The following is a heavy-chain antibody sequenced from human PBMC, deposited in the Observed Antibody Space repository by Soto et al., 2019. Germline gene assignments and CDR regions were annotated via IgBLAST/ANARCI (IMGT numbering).Heavy chain of an antibody. J-gene: IGHJ2*01. D-gene: IGHD1-26*01. CDR1: GFSFSSFA. CDR3: AKDYSEVGGAWYFDL. CDR2: ISATGFST. V-gene: IGHV3-23*01. Sequence: EVQLLESGGGLVQPGGSLRLSCAASGFSFSSFAMHWVRQAPGKGLEWVSGISATGFSTYYADSVEGPFNISRDHSKNTRYMAMNSLRGEDTALYYCAKDYSEVGGAWYFDLWGRGTLVTVSS.